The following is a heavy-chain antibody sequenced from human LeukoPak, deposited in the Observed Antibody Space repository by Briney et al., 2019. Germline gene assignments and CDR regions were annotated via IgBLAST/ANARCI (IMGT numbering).Heavy chain of an antibody. CDR3: ARDLCYCSSTSCCSGWFYP. J-gene: IGHJ5*02. CDR1: GGTFSSYA. CDR2: IIPIFGTA. V-gene: IGHV1-69*13. Sequence: SVKVSCKASGGTFSSYAISWVRQAPGQGLEWMGGIIPIFGTANYAQKFQGRVTITADESTSTAYMELSSLRSEDTAVYYCARDLCYCSSTSCCSGWFYPWGQGTLVTVSS. D-gene: IGHD2-2*01.